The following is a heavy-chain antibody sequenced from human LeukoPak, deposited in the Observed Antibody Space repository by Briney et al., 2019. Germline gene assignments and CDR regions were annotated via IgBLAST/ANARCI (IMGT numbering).Heavy chain of an antibody. J-gene: IGHJ5*02. D-gene: IGHD5-12*01. Sequence: GASVKVSCKASGYTVTGYYMHWVRQAPGQGLEWMGWINPNSGGTNYAQKFQGRVTMTRDTSISTAYMELSRLRSDDTAVYYCARDRSGYDFWFDPCGQGTLVTVSS. CDR1: GYTVTGYY. V-gene: IGHV1-2*02. CDR3: ARDRSGYDFWFDP. CDR2: INPNSGGT.